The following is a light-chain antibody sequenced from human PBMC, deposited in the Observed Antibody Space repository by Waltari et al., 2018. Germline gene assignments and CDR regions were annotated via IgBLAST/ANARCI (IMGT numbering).Light chain of an antibody. Sequence: EIVLTQSTGTLSLSPGESATLSCRISQSVTRALAWYQQKPGQAPRLLIYGASNRATGIPDRFSGSGSGTDFSLTISSLEPEDFAVYYCQHYLRLPVTFGQGTKVEVK. J-gene: IGKJ1*01. V-gene: IGKV3-20*01. CDR3: QHYLRLPVT. CDR1: QSVTRA. CDR2: GAS.